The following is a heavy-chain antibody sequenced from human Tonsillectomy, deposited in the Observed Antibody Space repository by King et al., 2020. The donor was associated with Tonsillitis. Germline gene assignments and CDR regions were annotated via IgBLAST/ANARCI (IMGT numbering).Heavy chain of an antibody. CDR3: AKDFAFYGMDV. J-gene: IGHJ6*02. CDR1: GFTFDDYA. V-gene: IGHV3-43D*03. Sequence: VQLVESGGVVVQPGGSLRLSCAASGFTFDDYAMHWVRQAPGKGLEWVSLISWDGGGTYCADSVKGRFTISRDNSKNSLYLQMNSLRAEDTALYYCAKDFAFYGMDVWGQGTTVTVSS. CDR2: ISWDGGGT.